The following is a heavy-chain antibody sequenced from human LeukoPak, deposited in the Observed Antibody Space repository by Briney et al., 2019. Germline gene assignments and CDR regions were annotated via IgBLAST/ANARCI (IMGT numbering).Heavy chain of an antibody. CDR2: ISSSSSYI. CDR3: ARDVLAVAATGSNWFDP. Sequence: GGSLRLSCAASGFTLSSYSMNWVRQAPGKGLEWVSSISSSSSYIYYADSVKGRFTISRDNAKNSLYLQMNSLRAEDTAVYYCARDVLAVAATGSNWFDPWGQGTLVTVSS. D-gene: IGHD6-19*01. CDR1: GFTLSSYS. V-gene: IGHV3-21*01. J-gene: IGHJ5*02.